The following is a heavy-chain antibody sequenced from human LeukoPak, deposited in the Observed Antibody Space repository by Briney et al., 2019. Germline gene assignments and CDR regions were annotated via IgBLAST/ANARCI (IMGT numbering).Heavy chain of an antibody. CDR2: VYHNGNT. CDR1: GFSISGGYY. J-gene: IGHJ4*02. Sequence: PSETLSLNCAVSGFSISGGYYWVWIRQPPGKGLEWIGSVYHNGNTPFNTSLKSRVTLSVDSSKNQFSLRLSSVTAADTARYYCARNEGIVVAGTWFDNWGQGTLVIVSS. CDR3: ARNEGIVVAGTWFDN. D-gene: IGHD3-22*01. V-gene: IGHV4-38-2*01.